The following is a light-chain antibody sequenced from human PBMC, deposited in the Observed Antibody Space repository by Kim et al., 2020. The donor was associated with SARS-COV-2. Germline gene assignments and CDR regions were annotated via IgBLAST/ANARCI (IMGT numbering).Light chain of an antibody. J-gene: IGKJ5*01. CDR1: QNVGTK. Sequence: PGERAALSCKSSQNVGTKLAWYQQKPGQAPRLLIYDASTRASGIPDRFFGSGSGTEFTLIIGRLQSEDFALYYCQQYHNWPPVTFGQGTRLEIK. CDR2: DAS. V-gene: IGKV3-15*01. CDR3: QQYHNWPPVT.